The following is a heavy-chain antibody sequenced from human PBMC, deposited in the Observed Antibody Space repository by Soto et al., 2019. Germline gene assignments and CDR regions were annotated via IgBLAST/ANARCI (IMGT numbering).Heavy chain of an antibody. CDR1: GYTFSSYG. V-gene: IGHV1-18*01. CDR3: ARGSYHYDSSGYPTPDY. Sequence: QVQLVQSGAEVKKPGASVKVSCKASGYTFSSYGISWVRQAAGQGLEWMGWISANNGHTNYAQKLQGRVTMTTDTYTSTAYMELRSLRSDDTAVYYCARGSYHYDSSGYPTPDYWGQGTLVTVSS. D-gene: IGHD3-22*01. J-gene: IGHJ4*02. CDR2: ISANNGHT.